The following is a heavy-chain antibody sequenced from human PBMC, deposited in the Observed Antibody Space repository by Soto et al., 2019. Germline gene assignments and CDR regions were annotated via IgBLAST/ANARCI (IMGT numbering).Heavy chain of an antibody. CDR3: VRDDRWAFDV. CDR2: ISVGGGSI. J-gene: IGHJ3*01. CDR1: GFTFSXYA. Sequence: EVQLVXSGGGPVXPRKSXXISCAASGFTFSXYAMNWVRQAPGEGLEWFSYISVGGGSIFYSDSVKGRFTISRDDAQNSVYLQMKSXRDEXXXXXXCVRDDRWAFDVWGQGTMVIVSS. D-gene: IGHD2-15*01. V-gene: IGHV3-48*02.